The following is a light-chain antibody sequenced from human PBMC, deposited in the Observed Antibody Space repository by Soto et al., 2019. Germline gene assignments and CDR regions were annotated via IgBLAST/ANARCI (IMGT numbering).Light chain of an antibody. V-gene: IGKV1-39*01. J-gene: IGKJ1*01. CDR1: RGISTP. Sequence: DLQMTHSPSTLSGSVGDRVTITCRASRGISTPLAWYQQKPGKAPNLLIYAPSTLQSGVPSKFSGSGSETDFTLTISSLQPEDFATYSCQQSYSTTWTVGQGTKV. CDR2: APS. CDR3: QQSYSTTWT.